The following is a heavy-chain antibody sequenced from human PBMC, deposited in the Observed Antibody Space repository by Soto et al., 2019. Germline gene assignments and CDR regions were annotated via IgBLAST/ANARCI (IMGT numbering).Heavy chain of an antibody. D-gene: IGHD6-13*01. Sequence: PGGSLRLSSTASGFAFSNYGIQWARQAPGRGLEWVAVIWSDGTKKFYAGSVRGRVTISRDNSKNTIYLQMNSLRAEDTAVYYCARDWWEEPAGKETVSQFDYWGQGT. J-gene: IGHJ4*03. V-gene: IGHV3-33*01. CDR1: GFAFSNYG. CDR3: ARDWWEEPAGKETVSQFDY. CDR2: IWSDGTKK.